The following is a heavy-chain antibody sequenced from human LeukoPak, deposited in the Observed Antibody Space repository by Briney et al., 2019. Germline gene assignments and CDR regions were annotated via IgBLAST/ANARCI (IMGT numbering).Heavy chain of an antibody. D-gene: IGHD3-16*02. CDR2: IHYSGST. V-gene: IGHV4-61*01. Sequence: SETLSLTCTVSGASVISGSHYWSWIRQPPGKGLEWIAYIHYSGSTDYNPSLKSRVTISVDTSKTQFSLKLSSVTAADTAVYYCARSTSQYDYAWGSYRPKYYFDYWGQGALVTVSS. J-gene: IGHJ4*02. CDR1: GASVISGSHY. CDR3: ARSTSQYDYAWGSYRPKYYFDY.